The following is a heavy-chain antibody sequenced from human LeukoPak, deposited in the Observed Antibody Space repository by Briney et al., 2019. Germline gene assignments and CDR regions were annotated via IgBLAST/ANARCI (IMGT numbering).Heavy chain of an antibody. D-gene: IGHD3-16*02. CDR2: INHSGST. CDR3: ARTTSYDYVWGSYRYTSYFQH. V-gene: IGHV4-39*07. J-gene: IGHJ1*01. CDR1: GGSISSISSNNYH. Sequence: SETLSLTCIVSGGSISSISSNNYHWGWIRQPPGKGLEWIGEINHSGSTNYNPSLKSRVTISVDASKNQFSLKLSSVTAADTAVYYCARTTSYDYVWGSYRYTSYFQHWGQGTLVTVSS.